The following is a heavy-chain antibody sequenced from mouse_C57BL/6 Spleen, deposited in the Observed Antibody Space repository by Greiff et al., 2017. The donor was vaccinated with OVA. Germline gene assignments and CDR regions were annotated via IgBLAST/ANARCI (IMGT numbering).Heavy chain of an antibody. D-gene: IGHD1-1*01. CDR2: INPSSGYT. CDR3: ARGGSSSDYAMDY. J-gene: IGHJ4*01. V-gene: IGHV1-7*01. CDR1: GYTFTSYW. Sequence: QVQLKESGAELAKPGASVKLSCKASGYTFTSYWMPWVKQRPGPGLEWIGYINPSSGYTKYNQKFKDKATLTADTSSSTAYMQLSSLTYEDSAVYYCARGGSSSDYAMDYWGQGTSVTVSS.